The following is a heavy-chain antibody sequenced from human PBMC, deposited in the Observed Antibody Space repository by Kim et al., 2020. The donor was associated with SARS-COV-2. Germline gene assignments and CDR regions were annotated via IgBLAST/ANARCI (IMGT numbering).Heavy chain of an antibody. J-gene: IGHJ4*02. Sequence: SETLSLTCAVYGGSFSGYYWSWIRQPPGKGLEWIGEINHSGSTNYNPSLKSRVTISVDTSKNQFSLKLSSVTAADTAVYYCARGFVYGSGRKYFDYWGQGTLVTVSS. V-gene: IGHV4-34*01. CDR1: GGSFSGYY. CDR3: ARGFVYGSGRKYFDY. D-gene: IGHD3-10*01. CDR2: INHSGST.